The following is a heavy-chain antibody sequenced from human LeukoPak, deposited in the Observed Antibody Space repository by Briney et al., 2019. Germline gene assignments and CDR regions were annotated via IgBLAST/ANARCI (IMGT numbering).Heavy chain of an antibody. Sequence: SETLSLTCTVSGGSISNHYWSWIRQPAGKGLEWIGRIYSSGGTNYNPSLKSRITMSVDTSKNQFSLKLSSVTAADTAVYYCARDSTIFGVVLDPSYYMDVWGKGTTVTVSS. CDR2: IYSSGGT. D-gene: IGHD3-3*01. CDR1: GGSISNHY. V-gene: IGHV4-4*07. J-gene: IGHJ6*03. CDR3: ARDSTIFGVVLDPSYYMDV.